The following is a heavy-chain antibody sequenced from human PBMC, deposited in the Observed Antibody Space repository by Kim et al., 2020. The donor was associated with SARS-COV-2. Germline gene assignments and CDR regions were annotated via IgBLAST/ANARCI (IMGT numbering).Heavy chain of an antibody. CDR2: IYYSGST. Sequence: SETLSLTCTVSGGSISSSSYYWGWIRQPPGKGLEWIGSIYYSGSTYYNPSLKSRVTISVDTSKNQFSLKLSSVTAAETAVYYCAGRRKLRWDYYFDYWGQGTLVTVSS. J-gene: IGHJ4*02. CDR1: GGSISSSSYY. D-gene: IGHD4-17*01. V-gene: IGHV4-39*01. CDR3: AGRRKLRWDYYFDY.